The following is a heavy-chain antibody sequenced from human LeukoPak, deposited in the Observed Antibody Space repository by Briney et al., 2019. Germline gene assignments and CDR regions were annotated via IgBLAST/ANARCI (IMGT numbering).Heavy chain of an antibody. D-gene: IGHD3-10*01. CDR2: LCFGGTT. J-gene: IGHJ6*03. V-gene: IGHV4-39*07. Sequence: PSETLSLTCTVSGGSISSSRYYWAWIRQPPGEGVEWIWSLCFGGTTYYDPSLKRRVTISLDTSKNRFSLKLSSVTAAATAVYYCAREHYGSGSYYHYYYYMDVWGKGTTVTISS. CDR3: AREHYGSGSYYHYYYYMDV. CDR1: GGSISSSRYY.